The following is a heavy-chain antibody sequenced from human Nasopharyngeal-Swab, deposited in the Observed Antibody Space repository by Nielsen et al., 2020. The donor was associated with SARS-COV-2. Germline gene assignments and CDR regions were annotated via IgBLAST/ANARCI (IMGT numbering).Heavy chain of an antibody. J-gene: IGHJ4*02. CDR3: VRLSSGWNEDYFDY. Sequence: GTLKISCAASGFTFSDFYMSWVRQAPGKGLEWISYISSASSHTKYADSVKGRFTISRDNSKNSLSLQMNSLRAEDTAVYYCVRLSSGWNEDYFDYWGQGSLVTVSS. CDR1: GFTFSDFY. V-gene: IGHV3-11*06. CDR2: ISSASSHT. D-gene: IGHD1-1*01.